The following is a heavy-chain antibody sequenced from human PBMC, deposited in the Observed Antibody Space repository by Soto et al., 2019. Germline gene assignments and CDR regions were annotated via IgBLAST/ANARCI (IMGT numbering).Heavy chain of an antibody. J-gene: IGHJ4*02. CDR1: GYTFTSYA. V-gene: IGHV1-3*01. Sequence: ASVKVSCKASGYTFTSYAIHWVRQAPGQRLEWMGWINAGNGNTKYSQKFQGRVTITRDTSASTAYMELSSLTSEDTAVYYCARERSFDWLPHFAYWGQGTLVTVSS. CDR2: INAGNGNT. D-gene: IGHD3-9*01. CDR3: ARERSFDWLPHFAY.